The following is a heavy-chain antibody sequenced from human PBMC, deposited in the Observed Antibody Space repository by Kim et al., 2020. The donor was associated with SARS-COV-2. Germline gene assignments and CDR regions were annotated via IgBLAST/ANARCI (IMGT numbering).Heavy chain of an antibody. CDR3: ARGGDFNWFEP. CDR2: VYTSGTT. CDR1: GGSMSTYH. Sequence: SETLSLTCNVSGGSMSTYHWSWIRQPAGKGLEWIGRVYTSGTTKYNPSLNSRATMSVDTSKNQFSLKLDSVTAAVTAVYYCARGGDFNWFEPWGQGTLVTVSS. V-gene: IGHV4-4*07. D-gene: IGHD3-3*01. J-gene: IGHJ5*02.